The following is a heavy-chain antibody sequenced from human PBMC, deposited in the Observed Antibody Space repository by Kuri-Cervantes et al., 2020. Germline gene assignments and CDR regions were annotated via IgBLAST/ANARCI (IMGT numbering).Heavy chain of an antibody. CDR3: ARAVDSGSYPFPYYYYYYYMDV. CDR1: GFTFSTYS. V-gene: IGHV3-21*01. D-gene: IGHD1-26*01. CDR2: ISSSSSYI. J-gene: IGHJ6*03. Sequence: GSLRLSCAASGFTFSTYSMNWVRQAPGKGLEWVSSISSSSSYIYYADSVKGRFTISRDNAKNSLYLQMNSLRAEDTAVYYCARAVDSGSYPFPYYYYYYYMDVWGKGTTVTVSS.